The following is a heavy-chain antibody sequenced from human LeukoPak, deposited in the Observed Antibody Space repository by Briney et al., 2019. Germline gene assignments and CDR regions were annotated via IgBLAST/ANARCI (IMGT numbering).Heavy chain of an antibody. CDR2: TYPVDSST. D-gene: IGHD2-15*01. J-gene: IGHJ4*02. CDR1: GYSFTTYW. Sequence: GESLKISCKASGYSFTTYWIGWVRQMPGKGLEWMGVTYPVDSSTRYSPSFQGQVTLSVDKSISTAYLQWSSLKASDTAMYFCARLEGYCSRGTCKYDYWGQGTLVTVSS. V-gene: IGHV5-51*01. CDR3: ARLEGYCSRGTCKYDY.